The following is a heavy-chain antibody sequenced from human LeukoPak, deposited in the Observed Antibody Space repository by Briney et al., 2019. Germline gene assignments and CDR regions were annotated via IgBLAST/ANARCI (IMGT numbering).Heavy chain of an antibody. CDR3: AKESKSTSSWYYFDS. D-gene: IGHD6-13*01. V-gene: IGHV3-23*01. Sequence: PGGSLRLSCAASGFTFSSYSMNWVRQAPGKGLEWVSSFSVTAHTAHYADSVKGRFTVSRDTSKSTLYLQMKRLRVEDTAVYYCAKESKSTSSWYYFDSWGQGTLVTVSS. J-gene: IGHJ4*02. CDR1: GFTFSSYS. CDR2: FSVTAHTA.